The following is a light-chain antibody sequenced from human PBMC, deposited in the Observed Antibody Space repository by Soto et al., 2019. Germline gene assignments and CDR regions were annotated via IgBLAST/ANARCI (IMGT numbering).Light chain of an antibody. V-gene: IGKV1-16*01. CDR1: QGISSF. Sequence: DIQMTQSPSSLSASVGDRVTITCRASQGISSFLAWFQQKPGKAPKSLIYDASNLQNGVSSRFSGRGSNTPFTLTISSRQLEDFATYYCQQYHSYPASFGQGTRVEIK. CDR3: QQYHSYPAS. J-gene: IGKJ1*01. CDR2: DAS.